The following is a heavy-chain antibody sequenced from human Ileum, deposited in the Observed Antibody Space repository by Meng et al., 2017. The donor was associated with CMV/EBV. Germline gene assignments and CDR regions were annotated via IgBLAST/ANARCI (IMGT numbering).Heavy chain of an antibody. D-gene: IGHD2-2*01. J-gene: IGHJ4*02. V-gene: IGHV1-2*02. CDR3: ARDCSSTSCYLFDY. Sequence: SGYTYNGYYMHWVRQAPGQGLEWMGWINPNSGGTNYAQKLQGRVTMTRDTSISTAYMELSRLRSDDTAVYYCARDCSSTSCYLFDYWGQGTLVTVSS. CDR1: GYTYNGYY. CDR2: INPNSGGT.